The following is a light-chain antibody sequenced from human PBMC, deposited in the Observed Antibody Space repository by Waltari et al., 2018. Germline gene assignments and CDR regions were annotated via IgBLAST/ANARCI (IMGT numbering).Light chain of an antibody. CDR2: AAS. CDR1: QRISSY. V-gene: IGKV1-39*01. J-gene: IGKJ2*01. Sequence: DIQMTQSQSSLSASVGDRVTITCRASQRISSYLNWYQQKPGKAPKLLIYAASNLQGGVPSRFSGSGSATDFTLAINNLQPEDFATYYCQQSYTTPYTFGQGTKLEI. CDR3: QQSYTTPYT.